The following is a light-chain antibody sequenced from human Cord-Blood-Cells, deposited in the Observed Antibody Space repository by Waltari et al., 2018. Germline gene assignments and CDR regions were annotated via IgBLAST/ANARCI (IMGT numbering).Light chain of an antibody. V-gene: IGLV3-9*01. Sequence: SYELTQPLSVSVALGQTARIPCGGNNIGSKNVHGYQQKPAQAPVLVIYRDSNRPSGIPERFSGSNSGNTATLTISRAQAGDEADYYCQVWDSSTAVFGGGTKLTVL. CDR2: RDS. J-gene: IGLJ3*02. CDR1: NIGSKN. CDR3: QVWDSSTAV.